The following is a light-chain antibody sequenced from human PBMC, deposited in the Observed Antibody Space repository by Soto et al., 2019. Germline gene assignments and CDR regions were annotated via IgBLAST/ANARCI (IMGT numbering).Light chain of an antibody. CDR1: RSNIGAGYD. CDR2: RNH. V-gene: IGLV1-40*01. Sequence: QSALTQPPSVSGAPGQRVTISCTGTRSNIGAGYDVHWYQQIPGTAPKLLIYRNHDRPSGVPDRFSGSKSGTSASLTITGLQAEDEADYYCQSYDARLSAYVFGTGTKVTVL. J-gene: IGLJ1*01. CDR3: QSYDARLSAYV.